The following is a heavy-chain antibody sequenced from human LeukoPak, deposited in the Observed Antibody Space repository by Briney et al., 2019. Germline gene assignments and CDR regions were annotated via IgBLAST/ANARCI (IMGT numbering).Heavy chain of an antibody. J-gene: IGHJ4*02. Sequence: ASVKVSCKVSGYTLTELAMHWVRQAPGKGLGWMGGFDPEDDQTSYAQKFQGRVTMTEDTATDTAYMDLSSLRSEDTAVYYCATGYGPMVQGVIIYYWGQGTLVTISS. CDR1: GYTLTELA. CDR3: ATGYGPMVQGVIIYY. CDR2: FDPEDDQT. V-gene: IGHV1-24*01. D-gene: IGHD3-10*01.